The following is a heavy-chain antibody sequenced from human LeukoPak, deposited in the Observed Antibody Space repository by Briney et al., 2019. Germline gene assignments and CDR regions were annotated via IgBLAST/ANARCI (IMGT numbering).Heavy chain of an antibody. Sequence: SGGSLRLSCAASGFTFSSYVMSWVRQAPGKGLEWVSNIGGSVGSMFYAASVKGRFAISRDNSKNTLFLQMNNLRVEDTAVYYCAKRGNSWDLFDYWGQGTLVTVSS. J-gene: IGHJ4*02. CDR2: IGGSVGSM. CDR1: GFTFSSYV. V-gene: IGHV3-23*01. CDR3: AKRGNSWDLFDY. D-gene: IGHD6-13*01.